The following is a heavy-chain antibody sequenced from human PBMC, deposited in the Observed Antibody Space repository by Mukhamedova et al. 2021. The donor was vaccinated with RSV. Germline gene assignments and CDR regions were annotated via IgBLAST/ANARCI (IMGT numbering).Heavy chain of an antibody. CDR3: ARVSSGGSCCDY. CDR1: DHY. D-gene: IGHD2-15*01. Sequence: DHYMDWVRQAPGKGLEWVGRTRNKANSYTTEYAASVKGRFTISRDDSKNSLYLQMNSLKTEDTAVYYCARVSSGGSCCDYWGQVT. V-gene: IGHV3-72*01. J-gene: IGHJ4*02. CDR2: TRNKANSYTT.